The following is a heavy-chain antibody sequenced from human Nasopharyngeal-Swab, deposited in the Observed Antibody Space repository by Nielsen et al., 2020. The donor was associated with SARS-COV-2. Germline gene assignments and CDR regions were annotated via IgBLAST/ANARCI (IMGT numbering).Heavy chain of an antibody. CDR1: GYTFTGYY. J-gene: IGHJ4*02. CDR2: INPNSGGT. V-gene: IGHV1-2*02. D-gene: IGHD3-10*01. CDR3: ARHLWFGELGDY. Sequence: ASVKVSCKASGYTFTGYYMHWVRQAPGQGLVWMGWINPNSGGTNYAQKFQGRVTMTRDTSISTAYMELSRLRSDDTAVYYCARHLWFGELGDYWGQGTLVTVSS.